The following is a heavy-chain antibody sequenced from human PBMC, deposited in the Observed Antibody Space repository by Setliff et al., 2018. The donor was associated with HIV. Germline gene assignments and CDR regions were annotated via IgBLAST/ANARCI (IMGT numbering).Heavy chain of an antibody. D-gene: IGHD6-19*01. V-gene: IGHV4-61*09. CDR3: VRDPGYNSGWSGTTFDY. J-gene: IGHJ4*02. CDR1: GVSIRRGNYY. Sequence: ASETLSLTCTVSGVSIRRGNYYWSWIRQPAGEGLEWVGHISSSGSTNYNPSLKNRVTLLLDTSKNQFSLKVRSVFAADTATYYCVRDPGYNSGWSGTTFDYWGQGTLVTVSS. CDR2: ISSSGST.